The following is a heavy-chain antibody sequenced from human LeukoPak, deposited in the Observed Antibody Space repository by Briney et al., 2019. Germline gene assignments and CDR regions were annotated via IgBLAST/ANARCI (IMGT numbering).Heavy chain of an antibody. CDR3: AHRRSRARIAAAGRDFDY. J-gene: IGHJ4*02. D-gene: IGHD6-13*01. V-gene: IGHV2-5*02. CDR1: GFSLSTSGVG. CDR2: IYWDDDK. Sequence: SGPTLVKPTQTLTLTCTFSGFSLSTSGVGVGWIRQPPGKALEWLALIYWDDDKRYSPSLKSRLTITKDTSKNQVVLTMTNMDPVDTATYYCAHRRSRARIAAAGRDFDYWGQGTLVTVSS.